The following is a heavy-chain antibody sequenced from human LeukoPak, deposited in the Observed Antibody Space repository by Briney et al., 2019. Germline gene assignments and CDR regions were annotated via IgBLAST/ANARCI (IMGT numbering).Heavy chain of an antibody. CDR3: ARGHGRYYDSSAY. V-gene: IGHV4-34*01. Sequence: SETLSLTCAVYGESFSGYYWCWIRQPPGKGLEWIGEINHSGSTNYTPSLKRRVTISVDTTKNQFSLKLSSVTAGDTAVYYCARGHGRYYDSSAYWSQGTLVTVSS. J-gene: IGHJ4*02. CDR1: GESFSGYY. CDR2: INHSGST. D-gene: IGHD3-22*01.